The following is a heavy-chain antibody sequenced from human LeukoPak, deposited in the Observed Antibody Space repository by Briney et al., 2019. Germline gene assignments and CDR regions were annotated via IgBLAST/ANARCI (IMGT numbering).Heavy chain of an antibody. CDR3: ARVRSDYGDFGNY. D-gene: IGHD4-17*01. Sequence: ASVKVSCKASGYSFTSYGISWVRQAPGQGLEWMGRISVHTGNTNYAQKFQGRVTMTTDTSTSTDYMELRSLRSDDTAVYYCARVRSDYGDFGNYWGQGTLVTVSS. CDR1: GYSFTSYG. CDR2: ISVHTGNT. V-gene: IGHV1-18*04. J-gene: IGHJ4*02.